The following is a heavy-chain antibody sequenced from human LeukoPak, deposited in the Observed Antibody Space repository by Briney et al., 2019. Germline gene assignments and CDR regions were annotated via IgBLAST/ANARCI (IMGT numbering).Heavy chain of an antibody. CDR3: ARDPHQGTPGD. J-gene: IGHJ4*02. D-gene: IGHD1-1*01. V-gene: IGHV1-69*13. Sequence: SVKVSCKASGGTFSSYAISWVRQAPGQGLEWMGGIIPIFGTANYAQRFQGRVTITADESTSTAYTELSSLRSEDTAVYYCARDPHQGTPGDWGQGTLVTVSS. CDR2: IIPIFGTA. CDR1: GGTFSSYA.